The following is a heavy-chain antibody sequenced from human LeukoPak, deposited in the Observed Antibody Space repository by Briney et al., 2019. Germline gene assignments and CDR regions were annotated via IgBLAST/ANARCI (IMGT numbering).Heavy chain of an antibody. D-gene: IGHD1-7*01. Sequence: PGGSLRLSCAASGFTFSSYAMTWVRQAPGKGLEWVSAIPGGGLHTYYADSVKGRFTVSRDNSKNTLYLQMNSLRAEDTAVYYCAKSLRNYVYWGQGTLVTVSS. V-gene: IGHV3-23*01. CDR2: IPGGGLHT. CDR3: AKSLRNYVY. J-gene: IGHJ4*02. CDR1: GFTFSSYA.